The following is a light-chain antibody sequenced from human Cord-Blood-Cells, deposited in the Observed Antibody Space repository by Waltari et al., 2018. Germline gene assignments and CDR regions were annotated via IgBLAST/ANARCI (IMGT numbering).Light chain of an antibody. J-gene: IGKJ2*01. CDR1: QSVSSN. Sequence: EIVMTQSPATLSVSPGERATLSCRASQSVSSNLAWYQQKPGQAPRLLIYGASTSATGIQARFSGSGSGTEFTLTISILQSEDFAVYYCQQYNNWPYTFGQGTKLEIK. V-gene: IGKV3-15*01. CDR3: QQYNNWPYT. CDR2: GAS.